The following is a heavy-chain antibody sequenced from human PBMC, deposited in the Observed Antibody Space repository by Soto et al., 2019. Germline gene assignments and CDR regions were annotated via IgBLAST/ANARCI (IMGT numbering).Heavy chain of an antibody. CDR2: ISYDGSNK. J-gene: IGHJ4*02. CDR1: GFTFVNYA. CDR3: AREPSAGGICFDS. Sequence: PGGSLRLSCAASGFTFVNYAMHWVRQAPGKGLDWVALISYDGSNKYYADSVKGRFTISRDNSKNILYLEMNGLRRDDTAVYYCAREPSAGGICFDSWGQGTLVTVSS. V-gene: IGHV3-30-3*01. D-gene: IGHD3-16*01.